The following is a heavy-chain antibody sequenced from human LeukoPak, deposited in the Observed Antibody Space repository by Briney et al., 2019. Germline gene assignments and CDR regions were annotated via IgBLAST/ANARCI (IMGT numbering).Heavy chain of an antibody. J-gene: IGHJ4*02. CDR3: AGGGGYSYGFNDY. D-gene: IGHD5-18*01. Sequence: SETLSLTCTVSGGSISSGSYYWSWIRQPAGKGLEWIGRIYTSGSTNYNPSLKSRVTISVDTSKNQFSLKLSSVTAADTAVYYCAGGGGYSYGFNDYWGQGTLVTVSS. V-gene: IGHV4-61*02. CDR1: GGSISSGSYY. CDR2: IYTSGST.